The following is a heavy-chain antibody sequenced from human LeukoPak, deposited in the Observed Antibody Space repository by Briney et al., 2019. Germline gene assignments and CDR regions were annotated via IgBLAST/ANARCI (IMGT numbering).Heavy chain of an antibody. Sequence: PGGSLRLSCAASGFTFSNYAMTWVRQAPGRGLEWVSTISGSGGSTYYADSVKGRFTISRDTASDTVNLQMNSLRAEDTAVYYCARDVEVCRIGACYLTTFDCWGQGTLVTVSS. CDR1: GFTFSNYA. J-gene: IGHJ4*02. CDR3: ARDVEVCRIGACYLTTFDC. V-gene: IGHV3-23*01. D-gene: IGHD2-21*02. CDR2: ISGSGGST.